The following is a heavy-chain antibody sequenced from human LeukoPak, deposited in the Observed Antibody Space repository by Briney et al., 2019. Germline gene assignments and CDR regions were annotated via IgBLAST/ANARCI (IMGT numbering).Heavy chain of an antibody. Sequence: PSETLSLTCTVSGYSMSSGYYWGWIRQPPERGLEWIGSIYHSGSTYYNPSLKSRVTISVDTSKNQFSLKLSSVTAADTAVYYCARAGQSGYEYFQHWGQGTLVTVSS. D-gene: IGHD3-3*01. V-gene: IGHV4-38-2*02. CDR3: ARAGQSGYEYFQH. CDR2: IYHSGST. J-gene: IGHJ1*01. CDR1: GYSMSSGYY.